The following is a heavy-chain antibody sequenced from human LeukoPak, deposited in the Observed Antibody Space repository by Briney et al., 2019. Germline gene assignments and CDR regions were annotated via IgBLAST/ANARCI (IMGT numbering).Heavy chain of an antibody. CDR2: ISYDGSNK. D-gene: IGHD3-10*01. V-gene: IGHV3-30*19. CDR1: GFTFSSYG. Sequence: PGGSLRLSCAASGFTFSSYGMHWVRQAPGKGLEWVAVISYDGSNKYYADSVKGRFTISRDNSKNTLYLQMNSLRAEDTAVYYCARDWEVRGPFDYWGQGTLVTVSS. J-gene: IGHJ4*02. CDR3: ARDWEVRGPFDY.